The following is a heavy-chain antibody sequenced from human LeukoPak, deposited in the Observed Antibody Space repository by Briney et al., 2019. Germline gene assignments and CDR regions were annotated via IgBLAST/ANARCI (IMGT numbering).Heavy chain of an antibody. D-gene: IGHD3-22*01. CDR3: VTYYFDSSGPKKNY. CDR1: GGSIVTRSYF. J-gene: IGHJ4*02. V-gene: IGHV4-39*01. CDR2: IADTGST. Sequence: SETLSLTCTVSGGSIVTRSYFWGWIRQAPGKGLEWIGTIADTGSTYYDPSLKTRVSMSVDTSRKQFSLKLSSVTAADTAVYYCVTYYFDSSGPKKNYWGQGTLVTVSS.